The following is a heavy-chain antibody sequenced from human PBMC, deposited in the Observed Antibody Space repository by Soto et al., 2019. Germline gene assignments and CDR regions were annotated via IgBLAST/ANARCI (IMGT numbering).Heavy chain of an antibody. V-gene: IGHV4-39*01. Sequence: SDTLSLTCTFSVGSISSSSYYCGWIRQPPGKGLEWIGSIYYSGSTYYNPSLKSRVTISVDTSKNQLSLKLSSVTAADTAVYYCARRATFHYSKFGMDVWGQGT. D-gene: IGHD4-4*01. CDR2: IYYSGST. CDR3: ARRATFHYSKFGMDV. J-gene: IGHJ6*01. CDR1: VGSISSSSYY.